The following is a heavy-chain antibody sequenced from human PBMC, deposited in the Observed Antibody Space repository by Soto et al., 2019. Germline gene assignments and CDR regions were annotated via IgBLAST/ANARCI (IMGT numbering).Heavy chain of an antibody. Sequence: VQLVQSGAEVKKPGSSVTVSCKASGGTFSSYTISWVRQAPGQGLEWMGGIIPIFGTANYAQKFQGRVTITADESTSTAYMELSSLRSEDPAVYYCARGNHRWLQLWYFDLWGRGTLVTVSS. CDR3: ARGNHRWLQLWYFDL. CDR2: IIPIFGTA. CDR1: GGTFSSYT. D-gene: IGHD5-12*01. V-gene: IGHV1-69*12. J-gene: IGHJ2*01.